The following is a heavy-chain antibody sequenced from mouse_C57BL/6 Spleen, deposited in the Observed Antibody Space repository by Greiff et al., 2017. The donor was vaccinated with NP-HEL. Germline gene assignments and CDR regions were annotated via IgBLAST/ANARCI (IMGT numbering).Heavy chain of an antibody. D-gene: IGHD1-1*02. CDR1: GYTFTSYW. J-gene: IGHJ2*01. CDR2: IDPSDSET. V-gene: IGHV1-61*01. CDR3: ARWDYALDY. Sequence: QVQLQQPGAELVRPGSSVKLSCKASGYTFTSYWMDWVKQRPGQGLEWIGNIDPSDSETHYNQKFKDKATLTVDKSSSTAYMQLSSLTSEDSAVYYCARWDYALDYWGQGTTLTVSS.